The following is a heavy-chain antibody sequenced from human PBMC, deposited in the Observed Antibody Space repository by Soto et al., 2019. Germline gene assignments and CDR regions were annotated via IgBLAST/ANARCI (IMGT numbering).Heavy chain of an antibody. D-gene: IGHD3-10*01. V-gene: IGHV1-18*01. CDR1: GYTFSSYG. CDR3: ARVWCGELASDC. CDR2: INPYTGNT. J-gene: IGHJ4*02. Sequence: QAHLVQSGAEVKKPGASVKVSCKASGYTFSSYGISWVRQAPRQGFEWMGWINPYTGNTNYAQKFQGRVTMTTDTSTSTAYMDLRTLTSDDTAVYYCARVWCGELASDCWGQGTLVTVSS.